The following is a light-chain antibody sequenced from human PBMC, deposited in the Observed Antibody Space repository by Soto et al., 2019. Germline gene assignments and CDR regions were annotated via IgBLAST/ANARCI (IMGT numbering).Light chain of an antibody. J-gene: IGLJ3*02. CDR3: SSYTSSSTFWV. CDR1: SSDVGGYNY. V-gene: IGLV2-14*01. Sequence: QSALTQPASVSGSPGQSITISCTGTSSDVGGYNYVSWYQQHPGKAPKLMIYDVSNRPSGVSNRFSGSKSGNTASLTISGLPAEDEDDYYCSSYTSSSTFWVFGGGTKLTVL. CDR2: DVS.